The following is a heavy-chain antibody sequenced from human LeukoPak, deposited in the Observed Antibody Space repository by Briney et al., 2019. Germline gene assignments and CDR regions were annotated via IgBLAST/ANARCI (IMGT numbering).Heavy chain of an antibody. CDR2: ISGSGGST. CDR1: GLTFSSYA. D-gene: IGHD6-19*01. Sequence: GGSLRLSCAASGLTFSSYAMSWVRQAPGKGLEWVSAISGSGGSTYYADSVKGRFTISRDNSKNTLYLQMNSLRAEDTAVYYCAKNLGVAGTNYFDYWGQGTLVTVSS. CDR3: AKNLGVAGTNYFDY. V-gene: IGHV3-23*01. J-gene: IGHJ4*02.